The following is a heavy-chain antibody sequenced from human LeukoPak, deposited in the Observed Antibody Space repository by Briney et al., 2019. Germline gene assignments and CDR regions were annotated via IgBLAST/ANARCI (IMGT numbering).Heavy chain of an antibody. V-gene: IGHV2-5*08. J-gene: IGHJ4*02. Sequence: TLSLTCTVSGGSISSYYWSWIRQPPGKALEWLALIYWDDDKRYSPSLKSRLTITKDTSKNQGVLTMTNMDPVGTATYYCAHIITIFGVVILDYWGQGTLVTVSS. CDR2: IYWDDDK. CDR1: GGSISSYYW. D-gene: IGHD3-3*01. CDR3: AHIITIFGVVILDY.